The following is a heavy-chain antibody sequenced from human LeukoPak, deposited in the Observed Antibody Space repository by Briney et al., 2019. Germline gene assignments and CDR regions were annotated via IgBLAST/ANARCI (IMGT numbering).Heavy chain of an antibody. J-gene: IGHJ6*02. D-gene: IGHD6-13*01. CDR3: AGQQLVQPPYYYYGMDV. V-gene: IGHV1-69*13. CDR2: IIPIFGTA. Sequence: SVKVSCKASGGTFSSYAISWVRQAPGQGLEWMGGIIPIFGTANYAQKFQGRVTITADESTSTAYMELSSLRSEDTAVYYCAGQQLVQPPYYYYGMDVWGQGTTVTVSS. CDR1: GGTFSSYA.